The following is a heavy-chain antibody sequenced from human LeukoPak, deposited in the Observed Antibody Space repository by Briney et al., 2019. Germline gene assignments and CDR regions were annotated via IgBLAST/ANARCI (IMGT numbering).Heavy chain of an antibody. CDR1: GFTPSSYS. J-gene: IGHJ6*02. CDR3: ARTIKYSFMSSFDYYYGMDV. D-gene: IGHD4-11*01. Sequence: GGSLRLSCAASGFTPSSYSMNWVRQAPGKGLEWISYIDSDTYGNTIYYPHTVKGRFTISRDNAKNSLCLQMDSLRDEDTAVYYCARTIKYSFMSSFDYYYGMDVWGQGTTVTVSS. CDR2: IDSDTYGNTI. V-gene: IGHV3-48*02.